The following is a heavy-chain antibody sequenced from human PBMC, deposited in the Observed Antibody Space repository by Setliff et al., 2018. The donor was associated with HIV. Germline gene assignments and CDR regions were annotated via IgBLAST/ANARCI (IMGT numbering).Heavy chain of an antibody. Sequence: SETLSLTCTVSGGSSSSSSFYWGWIRQPPGRGLEWIGNIYRSGSTYYNPSLRSRVTISVDTSKNQFYLNLNSVTDADTALYYCARHKDSDYAWGSYRPDGFDIWGQGTTVTVSS. D-gene: IGHD3-16*02. CDR1: GGSSSSSSFY. V-gene: IGHV4-39*01. J-gene: IGHJ3*02. CDR2: IYRSGST. CDR3: ARHKDSDYAWGSYRPDGFDI.